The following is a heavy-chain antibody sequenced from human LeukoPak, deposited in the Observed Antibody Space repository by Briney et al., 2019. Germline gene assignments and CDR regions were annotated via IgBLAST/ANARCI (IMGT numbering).Heavy chain of an antibody. D-gene: IGHD3-9*01. CDR3: ARAPINYDILTGYYDY. J-gene: IGHJ4*02. Sequence: SETLSLTCTVSGGAISSTSYYWGWIRQPPGKGLEWIGYIYYSGSTYYNPSLKSRVTISVDTSKNQFSLKLSSVTAADTAVYYCARAPINYDILTGYYDYWGQGTLVTVSS. CDR2: IYYSGST. CDR1: GGAISSTSYY. V-gene: IGHV4-31*03.